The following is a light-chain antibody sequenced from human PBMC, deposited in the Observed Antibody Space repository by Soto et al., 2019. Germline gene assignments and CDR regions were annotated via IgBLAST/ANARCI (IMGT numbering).Light chain of an antibody. CDR1: SSDIGAYDY. J-gene: IGLJ1*01. CDR2: EVN. V-gene: IGLV2-14*01. CDR3: FSFTTTNTHV. Sequence: QSALTQPASLSGSPGQSITISCTGTSSDIGAYDYVSWFQQHPGKAPKLMISEVNNRPSGVSNRFSGSKSGNTAYLTISGLQVEEEAEYFCFSFTTTNTHVFGTGTKVTVL.